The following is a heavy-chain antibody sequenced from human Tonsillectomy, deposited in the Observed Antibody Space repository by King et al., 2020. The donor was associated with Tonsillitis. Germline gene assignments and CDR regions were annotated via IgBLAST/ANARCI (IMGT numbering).Heavy chain of an antibody. CDR2: ISGRGDST. D-gene: IGHD3-22*01. CDR1: GFTFSSYA. CDR3: AKSTDTSGPGAFDI. Sequence: VQLVESGGGLVQPGGSLRLSCAASGFTFSSYAMSWVRQAPGKGLEWVSAISGRGDSTIYADSVKGRFTISRDNSKKTLFLQMNTLRAEDTAVYYCAKSTDTSGPGAFDIWGQGTMVTVSS. V-gene: IGHV3-23*04. J-gene: IGHJ3*02.